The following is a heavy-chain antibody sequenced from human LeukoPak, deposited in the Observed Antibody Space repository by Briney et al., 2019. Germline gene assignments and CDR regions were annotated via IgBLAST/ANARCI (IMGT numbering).Heavy chain of an antibody. D-gene: IGHD4-17*01. CDR3: AGAPFHTVSPDY. V-gene: IGHV4-34*01. J-gene: IGHJ4*02. CDR1: GGSFSGYY. Sequence: SETLSLTCAVYGGSFSGYYWSWIRQPPGKGLEWIGEINHSGSTNYNPSLKSRVTISVDTSKNQFSLKLSSVTAADTAVYYCAGAPFHTVSPDYWGQGTLVTVSS. CDR2: INHSGST.